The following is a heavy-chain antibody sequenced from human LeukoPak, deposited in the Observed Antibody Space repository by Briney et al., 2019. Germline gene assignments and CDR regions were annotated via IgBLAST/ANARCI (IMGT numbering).Heavy chain of an antibody. V-gene: IGHV3-7*01. CDR3: ARMVRETDY. Sequence: GGSLRLSCAASGFTFSSYWMSWVRQASGKGLEWVANINQDGSDKYSVDSVKGRFTISRDNAKNSLFLQMNSLRAEDTAVYYCARMVRETDYWGQGTLVIVSS. D-gene: IGHD3-10*01. CDR1: GFTFSSYW. CDR2: INQDGSDK. J-gene: IGHJ4*02.